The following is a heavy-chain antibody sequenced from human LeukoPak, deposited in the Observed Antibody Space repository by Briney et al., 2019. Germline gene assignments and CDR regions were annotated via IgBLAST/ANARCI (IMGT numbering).Heavy chain of an antibody. D-gene: IGHD1-26*01. CDR1: GFTFSSYS. CDR3: ARDRVGATSRLHAFDI. V-gene: IGHV3-48*01. CDR2: ISSSSSSTI. J-gene: IGHJ3*02. Sequence: AGGSLRLSCAASGFTFSSYSMNWVRQAPGKGLEWVSYISSSSSSTIYYADSVKGRFTISRDNAKNSLYLQMNSLRAEDTAVYYCARDRVGATSRLHAFDIWGQGTMVTVSS.